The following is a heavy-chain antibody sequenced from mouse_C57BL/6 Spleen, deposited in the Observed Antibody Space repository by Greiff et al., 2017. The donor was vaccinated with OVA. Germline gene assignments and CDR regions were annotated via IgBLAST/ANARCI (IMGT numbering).Heavy chain of an antibody. J-gene: IGHJ4*01. Sequence: VQLQQPGAELVKPGASVKLSCKASGYTFTSYWMQWVKQRPGQGLEWIGEIDPSDSYTNYNQKFKGKATLTVDTSSSTAYMQLSSLTSEDSAFYYCARGNSNYFYYAMDYWGQGTSVTVSS. CDR1: GYTFTSYW. CDR2: IDPSDSYT. D-gene: IGHD2-5*01. V-gene: IGHV1-50*01. CDR3: ARGNSNYFYYAMDY.